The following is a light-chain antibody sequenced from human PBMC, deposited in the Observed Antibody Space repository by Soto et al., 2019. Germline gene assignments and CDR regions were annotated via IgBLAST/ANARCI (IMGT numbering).Light chain of an antibody. J-gene: IGKJ4*01. CDR2: DAS. Sequence: EIVMTQSPATLSVAPGERATLCATASQSVRSNLAWYQQKPGQAQRLLIYDASKRATGVPARVSGSGSGTDFTLTISSLGPEDFVVYYCQQCSDWPPLTFGGGTKVDIK. CDR3: QQCSDWPPLT. V-gene: IGKV3-11*01. CDR1: QSVRSN.